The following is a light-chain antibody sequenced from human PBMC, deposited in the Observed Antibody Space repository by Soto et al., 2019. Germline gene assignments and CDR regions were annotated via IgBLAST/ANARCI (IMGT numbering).Light chain of an antibody. J-gene: IGKJ5*01. CDR2: DAS. CDR1: QGISSA. V-gene: IGKV1D-13*01. CDR3: QQLKNYTFT. Sequence: AIQLTQSPSSLSASVGDRVSITCRASQGISSALAWYQHKPGKAPKILIYDASSLQSGVPSRFSGSESGTECTLTISSLQPDDFATYYCQQLKNYTFTFGQGTRLEIK.